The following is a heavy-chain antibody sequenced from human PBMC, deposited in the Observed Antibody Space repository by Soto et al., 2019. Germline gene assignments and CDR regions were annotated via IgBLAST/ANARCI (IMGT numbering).Heavy chain of an antibody. CDR2: MNPNSGNT. CDR1: GYTFTSYD. CDR3: ARGLFNYYGSGSYRKYYYMDV. Sequence: GASVKVSCKASGYTFTSYDINWVRQATGQGLEWMGWMNPNSGNTGYAQKFQGRVTMTRNTSISTAYMELSSLRSEDTAVYYCARGLFNYYGSGSYRKYYYMDVWGKGT. J-gene: IGHJ6*03. D-gene: IGHD3-10*01. V-gene: IGHV1-8*01.